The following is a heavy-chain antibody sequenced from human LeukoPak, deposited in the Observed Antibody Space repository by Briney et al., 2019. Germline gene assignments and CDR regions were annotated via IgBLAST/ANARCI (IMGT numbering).Heavy chain of an antibody. CDR2: MHTSGST. CDR3: ARDHYGSGNYKSYFDY. D-gene: IGHD3-10*01. CDR1: GGSISNYY. V-gene: IGHV4-4*07. J-gene: IGHJ4*02. Sequence: SETLSLTCTVSGGSISNYYWSWLRQPAGKGLEWIGRMHTSGSTKYNPSLKSRATISVDKSKNQFSLKVTSVTAADTAVYFCARDHYGSGNYKSYFDYWGQGTQVTVSS.